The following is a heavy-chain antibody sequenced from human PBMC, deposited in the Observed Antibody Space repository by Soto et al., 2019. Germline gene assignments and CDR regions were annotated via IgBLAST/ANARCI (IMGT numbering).Heavy chain of an antibody. V-gene: IGHV4-31*03. J-gene: IGHJ5*02. CDR2: IYYSGST. CDR3: ARILHPRSTRCYVSSGLVGFDP. D-gene: IGHD2-2*01. CDR1: GGSISSGGYY. Sequence: PSETLSLTCTVSGGSISSGGYYWSWIRQHPGKGLEWIGYIYYSGSTYYNPSLKSRVTISVDTSKNQFSLKLSSVTAAATAVYYCARILHPRSTRCYVSSGLVGFDPCGEGTLVTVSS.